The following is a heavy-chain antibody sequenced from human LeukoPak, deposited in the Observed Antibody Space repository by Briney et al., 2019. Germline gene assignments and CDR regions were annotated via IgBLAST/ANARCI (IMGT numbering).Heavy chain of an antibody. CDR1: GFTFSNYW. CDR3: ARDRDSSGYYGGWG. CDR2: INTDGSST. V-gene: IGHV3-74*01. D-gene: IGHD3-22*01. J-gene: IGHJ4*01. Sequence: GGSLRLSCAASGFTFSNYWMHWVRQAPGKGLVWVSRINTDGSSTSYADSVKGRFTISRDNAKNTLYLQMNSLRAEDTAVYYCARDRDSSGYYGGWGCGHGTLVTVSS.